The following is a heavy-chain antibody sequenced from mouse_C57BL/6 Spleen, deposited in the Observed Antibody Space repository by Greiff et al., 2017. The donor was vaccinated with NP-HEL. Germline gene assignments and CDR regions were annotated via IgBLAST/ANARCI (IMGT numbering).Heavy chain of an antibody. J-gene: IGHJ2*01. CDR3: MYYYGSSYVGY. V-gene: IGHV14-4*01. CDR2: IDPENGDT. CDR1: GFNIKDDY. D-gene: IGHD1-1*01. Sequence: EVQLQESGAELVRPGASVKLSCTASGFNIKDDYMHWVKQRPEQGLEWIGWIDPENGDTEYASKFQGKATITADTSSNTAYLQLSSLTSEDTAVYYCMYYYGSSYVGYWGQGTTLTVSS.